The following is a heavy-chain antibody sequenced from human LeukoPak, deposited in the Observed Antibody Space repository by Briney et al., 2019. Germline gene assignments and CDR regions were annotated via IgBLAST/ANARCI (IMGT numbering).Heavy chain of an antibody. V-gene: IGHV3-21*01. CDR3: ARAWGGPSCSGGNCYSGFDY. CDR2: VSSSSSYM. J-gene: IGHJ4*02. CDR1: GFIFSTYT. Sequence: GGSLRLSCAASGFIFSTYTMNWVRQAPGKGLEWVSSVSSSSSYMYYADSVKGRFTISRGNAKNSLYLQMNSLRAEDTAVYYCARAWGGPSCSGGNCYSGFDYWGQGTLATVSS. D-gene: IGHD2-15*01.